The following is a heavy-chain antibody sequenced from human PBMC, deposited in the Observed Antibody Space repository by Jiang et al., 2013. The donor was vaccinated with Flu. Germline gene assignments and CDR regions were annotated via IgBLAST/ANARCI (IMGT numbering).Heavy chain of an antibody. J-gene: IGHJ6*04. Sequence: LLKPSETLSLTCAVYGGSFSGYYWSWIRQPPGKGLEWIGEINHSGSTNYNPSLKSRVTISVDTSKNQFSLKLSSVTAADTAVYYCARFRRYNWNDDRGPRGYGMDVWGKGTTVTVSS. CDR3: ARFRRYNWNDDRGPRGYGMDV. D-gene: IGHD1-1*01. CDR2: INHSGST. V-gene: IGHV4-34*01. CDR1: GGSFSGYY.